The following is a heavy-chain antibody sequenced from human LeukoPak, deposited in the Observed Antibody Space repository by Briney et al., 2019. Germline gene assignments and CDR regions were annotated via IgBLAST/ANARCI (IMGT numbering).Heavy chain of an antibody. CDR1: GFTVNTDH. CDR3: ARGRSITILRGVAISDGFDI. J-gene: IGHJ3*02. CDR2: SYSEEWVPISSGGGSS. V-gene: IGHV3-53*01. D-gene: IGHD3-10*01. Sequence: GGSLRLSCAASGFTVNTDHMSWVRQAPGKGLEWVAISYSEEWVPISSGGGSSQYAESVKGRFTISRDNSRSTLSLQMNSLRADDTAFYYCARGRSITILRGVAISDGFDIWGQGTMVTVSS.